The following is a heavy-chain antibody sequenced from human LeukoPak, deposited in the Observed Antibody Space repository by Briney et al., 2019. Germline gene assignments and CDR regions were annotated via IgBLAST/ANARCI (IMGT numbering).Heavy chain of an antibody. CDR3: ARTTEGGYTYGYFYYYYMDV. J-gene: IGHJ6*03. CDR2: IYYSGST. Sequence: SETLPLTCIVSGGSISSYYWSWIRQPPGKGLEWIGYIYYSGSTNYNPSLKSRVTISVDTSKNQFSLKLTSVTAADTAVYYCARTTEGGYTYGYFYYYYMDVWGKGTTVTISS. V-gene: IGHV4-59*01. D-gene: IGHD5-18*01. CDR1: GGSISSYY.